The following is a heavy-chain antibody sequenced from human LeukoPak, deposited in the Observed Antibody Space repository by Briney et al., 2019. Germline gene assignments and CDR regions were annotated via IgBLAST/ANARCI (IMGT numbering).Heavy chain of an antibody. CDR3: ATTRLLDY. J-gene: IGHJ4*02. D-gene: IGHD1-14*01. CDR1: GFTFSSYA. Sequence: GGSLRLSCAASGFTFSSYAMSWVRQAPGKGLGWVANINQNGSEKYYVDSVKGRFTISRDNAKKLLFLLMNSLNAKDSAVYYCATTRLLDYWGQGTLVTVPS. V-gene: IGHV3-7*01. CDR2: INQNGSEK.